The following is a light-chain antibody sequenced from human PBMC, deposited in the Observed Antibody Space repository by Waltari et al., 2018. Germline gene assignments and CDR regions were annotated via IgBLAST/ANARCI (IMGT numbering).Light chain of an antibody. CDR1: QSVSSN. Sequence: DIVMTQSPATLSVSPGERATLSCRASQSVSSNLAWYQQKPGQAPMLLIYCASTRATGIPARFSGSGAGTEFTLTISSLQSEDFAVYYCQQYNNWPPWTFGQGTKVEIK. J-gene: IGKJ1*01. CDR3: QQYNNWPPWT. V-gene: IGKV3-15*01. CDR2: CAS.